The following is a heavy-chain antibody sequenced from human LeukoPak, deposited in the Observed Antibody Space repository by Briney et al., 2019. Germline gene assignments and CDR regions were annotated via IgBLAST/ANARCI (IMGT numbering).Heavy chain of an antibody. CDR3: AAKGGWDPVGAFDI. Sequence: ASVKVSCKASGYTFTSYAMHWVRQAPGQRLEWMGWISAYNGNTNYAQKLQGRVTMTTDTSTSTAYMELRSLRSDDTAVYYCAAKGGWDPVGAFDIWGQGTMVAVSS. V-gene: IGHV1-18*01. J-gene: IGHJ3*02. CDR2: ISAYNGNT. CDR1: GYTFTSYA. D-gene: IGHD6-19*01.